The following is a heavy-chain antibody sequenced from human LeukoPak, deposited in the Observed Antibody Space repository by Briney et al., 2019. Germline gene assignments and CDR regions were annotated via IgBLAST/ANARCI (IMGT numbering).Heavy chain of an antibody. V-gene: IGHV3-33*01. J-gene: IGHJ4*02. CDR1: EFTFSSYG. CDR3: ARDRYYGSGRGFDY. Sequence: PGRSLRLSCAASEFTFSSYGMHWVRQAPGKGLEWVAVIWYDGSNKYYADSVKGRFTISRDNSKNTLYLQMNSLRAEDTAVYYCARDRYYGSGRGFDYWGQGTLVTVSS. D-gene: IGHD3-10*01. CDR2: IWYDGSNK.